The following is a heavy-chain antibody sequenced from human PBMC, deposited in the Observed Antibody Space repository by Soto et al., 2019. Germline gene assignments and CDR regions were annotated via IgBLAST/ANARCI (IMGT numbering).Heavy chain of an antibody. D-gene: IGHD6-13*01. CDR1: GFTFGSYS. CDR3: ATSPRSDSSNVG. V-gene: IGHV3-48*02. J-gene: IGHJ4*02. CDR2: ISSTSGTI. Sequence: EVQLMESGGGLVQPGGSLRLSCAASGFTFGSYSMNWVRQAPGKGLEWLSYISSTSGTIYYADSVKGLFTISRDNAKNSLYLQMNSLRDEDTAVYYCATSPRSDSSNVGWGQGTLVTVSS.